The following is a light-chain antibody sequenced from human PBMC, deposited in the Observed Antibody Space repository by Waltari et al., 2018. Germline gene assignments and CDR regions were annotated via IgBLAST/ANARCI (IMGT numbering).Light chain of an antibody. J-gene: IGKJ1*01. Sequence: DIVVTQSPLSLPVTPREPASISCRSSQSLLHSNGFNYLDWYLQKPGQSPQLLIYLGSNRASGVPDRFSGSGSGTDFTLKISRVEAEDVGVYYCMQSLRALWTFGQGTKVEIK. CDR1: QSLLHSNGFNY. CDR3: MQSLRALWT. V-gene: IGKV2-28*01. CDR2: LGS.